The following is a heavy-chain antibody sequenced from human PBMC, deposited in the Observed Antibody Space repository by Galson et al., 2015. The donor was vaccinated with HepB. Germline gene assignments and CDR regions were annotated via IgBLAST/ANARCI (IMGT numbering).Heavy chain of an antibody. Sequence: SVKVSCKASGYTFTGYNMHWVRQAPGQGLEWMGWINPNGGATKYAQKFQGRVTVTSDTSISTAYMELSGLRSDDAAVYYCARAPEYSSSDYYYYMDVWGKGTTVTVSS. V-gene: IGHV1-2*02. J-gene: IGHJ6*03. CDR2: INPNGGAT. D-gene: IGHD6-6*01. CDR3: ARAPEYSSSDYYYYMDV. CDR1: GYTFTGYN.